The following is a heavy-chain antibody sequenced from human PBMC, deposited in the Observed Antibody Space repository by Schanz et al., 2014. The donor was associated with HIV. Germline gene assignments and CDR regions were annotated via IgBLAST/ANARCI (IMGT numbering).Heavy chain of an antibody. CDR3: ARSRFQLQWFDS. CDR2: IKPNDGGT. Sequence: QAQLVQSGAEVKKPEASVKVSCKASGYTFNDYFIHWIRQAPGQGLEWMGWIKPNDGGTKSAQKFLGRVPMTRDSSISTAYMELTRLTSDDTAVYYCARSRFQLQWFDSWGQGTLVTVSS. CDR1: GYTFNDYF. J-gene: IGHJ5*01. V-gene: IGHV1-2*02. D-gene: IGHD2-2*01.